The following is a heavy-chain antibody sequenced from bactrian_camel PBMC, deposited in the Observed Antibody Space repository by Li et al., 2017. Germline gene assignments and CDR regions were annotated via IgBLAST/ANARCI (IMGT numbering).Heavy chain of an antibody. J-gene: IGHJ4*01. CDR3: AAAKGLPDLLRGGYLSARSYNY. V-gene: IGHV3S42*01. D-gene: IGHD3*01. CDR1: GFQFGDYP. CDR2: IAYDGWVS. Sequence: VQLVESGGGQVQPGGSLRLSCIASGFQFGDYPMSWVRQGPGKDLEWLAQIAYDGWVSRYNDPAKGRFTISRDNAKNTLYLQMNSLTPEDTSMYYCAAAKGLPDLLRGGYLSARSYNYWGRGTQVTVS.